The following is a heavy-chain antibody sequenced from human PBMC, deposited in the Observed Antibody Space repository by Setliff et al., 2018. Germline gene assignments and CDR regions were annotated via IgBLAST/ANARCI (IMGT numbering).Heavy chain of an antibody. V-gene: IGHV1-2*02. CDR3: ARISPSYVSKRGCYGAVGY. J-gene: IGHJ4*02. CDR1: GYTFTDSF. D-gene: IGHD3-22*01. Sequence: ASVKVSCKTSGYTFTDSFLHWVRQAPGQGLEWLGWINPDSGDTNVAQKFQGRVTMTRDTSITTAYLELPRLRSDDTAVYFCARISPSYVSKRGCYGAVGYWGQGTLVTVSA. CDR2: INPDSGDT.